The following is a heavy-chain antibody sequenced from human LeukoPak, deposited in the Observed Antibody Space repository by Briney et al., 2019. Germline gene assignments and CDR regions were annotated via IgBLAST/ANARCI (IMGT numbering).Heavy chain of an antibody. J-gene: IGHJ4*02. V-gene: IGHV4-39*01. Sequence: ETLSLTCTVSGGSISSSSYYWAWIRQPPGKGLEWIGSIFYSGSTSYNPSLKSRVTISVDTSKNQFSLKLSSVTAADTALYYCARLYGYSYGYSDYWGQGTLVTVSS. D-gene: IGHD5-18*01. CDR1: GGSISSSSYY. CDR2: IFYSGST. CDR3: ARLYGYSYGYSDY.